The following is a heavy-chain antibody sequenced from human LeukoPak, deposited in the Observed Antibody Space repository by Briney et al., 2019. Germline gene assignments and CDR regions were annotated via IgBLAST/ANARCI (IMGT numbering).Heavy chain of an antibody. CDR1: GGSISGRDYY. D-gene: IGHD3-10*01. CDR3: ARQSYDAGSYSVLDH. CDR2: IYYSGTT. J-gene: IGHJ4*02. V-gene: IGHV4-39*01. Sequence: SETLSLTCTVSGGSISGRDYYWGWIRQPPGKGLEWIGTIYYSGTTYYNPSLKSRVTISVDTSKNQFSLNLSSVTAADTAVYYCARQSYDAGSYSVLDHWGQGTLVTVSS.